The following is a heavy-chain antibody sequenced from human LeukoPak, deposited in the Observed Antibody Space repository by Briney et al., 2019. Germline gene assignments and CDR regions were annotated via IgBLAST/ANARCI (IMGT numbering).Heavy chain of an antibody. CDR1: GGSINSGGYY. J-gene: IGHJ4*02. V-gene: IGHV4-39*01. CDR3: ARAYDFWSGYYHRGFDY. D-gene: IGHD3-3*01. CDR2: IYYSGST. Sequence: PSETLSLTCTVSGGSINSGGYYWGWIRQPPGKGLEWIGSIYYSGSTYYNPSLKSRVTISVDTSRKQFSLKLSSVTAADTAVYYCARAYDFWSGYYHRGFDYWGQGTLATVSS.